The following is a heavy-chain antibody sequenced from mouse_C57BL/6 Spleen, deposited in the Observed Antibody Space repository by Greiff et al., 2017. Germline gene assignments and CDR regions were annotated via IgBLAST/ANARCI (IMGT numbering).Heavy chain of an antibody. Sequence: QVQLQPSGAELAKPGASVKLSCKASGSTFTSYWMHWVKQRPGQGLEWIGYINPSSCYTKYNQKFKDKATLTADKSSSTAYMQLSSLTYEDSAVYYCAKDYDAYYYAMDYWGQGTSVTVSS. D-gene: IGHD2-4*01. V-gene: IGHV1-7*01. J-gene: IGHJ4*01. CDR3: AKDYDAYYYAMDY. CDR2: INPSSCYT. CDR1: GSTFTSYW.